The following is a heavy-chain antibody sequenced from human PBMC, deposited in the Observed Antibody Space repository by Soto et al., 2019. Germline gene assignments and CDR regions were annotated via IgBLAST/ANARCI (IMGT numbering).Heavy chain of an antibody. V-gene: IGHV1-3*01. Sequence: GASVKVSCKASGYTFTSYAMHWVRRAPGQRLEWMGWINAGNGNTKYAQKLQGRVTMTRDTSTSTAYMELRSLRSDDTAVYYCARVCVGYCTNGATTGYFDYWGQGTLVTVSS. CDR3: ARVCVGYCTNGATTGYFDY. D-gene: IGHD2-8*01. J-gene: IGHJ4*02. CDR1: GYTFTSYA. CDR2: INAGNGNT.